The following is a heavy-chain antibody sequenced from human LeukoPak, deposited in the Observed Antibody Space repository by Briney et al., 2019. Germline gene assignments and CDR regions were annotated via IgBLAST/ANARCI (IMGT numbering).Heavy chain of an antibody. J-gene: IGHJ4*02. Sequence: ASVKVSCKASGYTFTDYYMHWVRQAPGQGLEWMGSINPNSGGTNFAQKFQGRVAMTRDTSISTAYLELGSLRSDDTAVYFCARARWQLVPYFDSWGQGTLVTVSS. CDR3: ARARWQLVPYFDS. CDR2: INPNSGGT. V-gene: IGHV1-2*02. CDR1: GYTFTDYY. D-gene: IGHD6-6*01.